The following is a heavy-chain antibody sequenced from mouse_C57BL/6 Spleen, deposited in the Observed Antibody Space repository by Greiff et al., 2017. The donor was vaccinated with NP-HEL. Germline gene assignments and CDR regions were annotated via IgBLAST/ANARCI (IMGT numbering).Heavy chain of an antibody. V-gene: IGHV5-12*01. D-gene: IGHD2-10*02. CDR3: ARQYGNYEYYAMDY. CDR2: ISNGGGST. CDR1: GFTFSDYY. J-gene: IGHJ4*01. Sequence: DVMLVESGGGLVQPGGSLKLSCAASGFTFSDYYMYWVRQTPEKRLEWVAYISNGGGSTYYPDTVKGRFTISRDNAKNTLYLQMSRLKSEDTAMYYCARQYGNYEYYAMDYWGQGTSVTVSS.